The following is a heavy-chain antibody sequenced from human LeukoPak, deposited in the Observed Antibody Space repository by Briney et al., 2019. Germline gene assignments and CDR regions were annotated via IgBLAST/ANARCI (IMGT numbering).Heavy chain of an antibody. CDR1: GFTFGDYA. CDR3: WGVYMVRGVIFTSYAFDI. CDR2: IRSKAYGGTT. Sequence: GGSLRLSCTASGFTFGDYAMSWFRQAPGKGLEWVGFIRSKAYGGTTEYAASVKGRFTISRDDSKSIAYLQMNSLKTEDTAVYYCWGVYMVRGVIFTSYAFDIWGQGTMVTVSS. J-gene: IGHJ3*02. D-gene: IGHD3-10*01. V-gene: IGHV3-49*03.